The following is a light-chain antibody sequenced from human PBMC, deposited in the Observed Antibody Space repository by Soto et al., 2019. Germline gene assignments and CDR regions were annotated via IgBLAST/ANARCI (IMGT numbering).Light chain of an antibody. Sequence: DIQMTQSPSSLFASVGDRVTVTCRASQTINNFLNWYHQKPGKAPKLLIYGASNLQSGVPSRFSGSGAGTEFTLTISSLQPEDFATYYCQQANDFPHAFGGGTKVEIK. V-gene: IGKV1-12*01. CDR1: QTINNF. CDR2: GAS. J-gene: IGKJ4*01. CDR3: QQANDFPHA.